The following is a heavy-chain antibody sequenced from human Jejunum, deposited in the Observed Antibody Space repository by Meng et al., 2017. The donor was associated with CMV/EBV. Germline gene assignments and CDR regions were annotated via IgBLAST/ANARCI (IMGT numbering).Heavy chain of an antibody. V-gene: IGHV4-4*02. CDR1: IKSNDW. D-gene: IGHD2-2*02. CDR3: ARSRCTKSSCHTWTFDY. Sequence: IKSNDWQSGSHDPRGKGRVGVAKIAPTESTNYNQTLRSRVTITRDKSKNQFSLKVTSVTAADTAVYYCARSRCTKSSCHTWTFDYWGPGTLVTVSS. CDR2: IAPTEST. J-gene: IGHJ4*02.